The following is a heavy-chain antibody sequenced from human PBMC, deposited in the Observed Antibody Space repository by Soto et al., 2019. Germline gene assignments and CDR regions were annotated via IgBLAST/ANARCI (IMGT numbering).Heavy chain of an antibody. V-gene: IGHV4-4*07. CDR1: GGSISSYY. J-gene: IGHJ6*02. D-gene: IGHD3-3*01. CDR3: AREGVDFWSGYYYGMDV. CDR2: IYTSGST. Sequence: SETLSLTCTVSGGSISSYYWSWIRQPAGKGLEWIGRIYTSGSTNYNPSLKSRVTMSVDTSKNQFSLKLSSVTAADTAVYYCAREGVDFWSGYYYGMDVWGQGTTVTVSS.